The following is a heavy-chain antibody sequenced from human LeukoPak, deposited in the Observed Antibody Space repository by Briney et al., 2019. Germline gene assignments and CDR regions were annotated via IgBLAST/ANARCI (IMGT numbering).Heavy chain of an antibody. CDR2: INHSGNT. Sequence: PSETLSLTCAVYGGSFSGYYWSWIRQPPGKGLEWIGEINHSGNTNYNPSLKSRVTISVDTSKNQFSLKLSSVTAADTAVYYCARGVKRYSSSWYGYYFDYWGQGTLVTVSS. D-gene: IGHD6-13*01. CDR3: ARGVKRYSSSWYGYYFDY. V-gene: IGHV4-34*01. CDR1: GGSFSGYY. J-gene: IGHJ4*02.